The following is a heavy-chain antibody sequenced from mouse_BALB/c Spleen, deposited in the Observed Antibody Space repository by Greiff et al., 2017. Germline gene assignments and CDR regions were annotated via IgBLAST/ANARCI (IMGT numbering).Heavy chain of an antibody. V-gene: IGHV1S81*02. CDR2: INPSNGGT. D-gene: IGHD2-4*01. CDR1: GYTFTSYY. Sequence: VQLQQSGAELVKPGASVKLSCKASGYTFTSYYMYWVKQRPGQGLEWIGEINPSNGGTNFNEKFKSKATLTVDKSSSTAYMQLSSLTSEDSAVYYCTRKTTMITTYAMDYWGQGTSVTVSS. J-gene: IGHJ4*01. CDR3: TRKTTMITTYAMDY.